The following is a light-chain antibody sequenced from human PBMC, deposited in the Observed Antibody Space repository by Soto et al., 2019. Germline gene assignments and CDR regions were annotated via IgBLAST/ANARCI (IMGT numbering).Light chain of an antibody. J-gene: IGLJ1*01. CDR2: RDN. Sequence: SYELTQPLSVSVALGQTARITCRGNNIGSKNVHWYQQKPGQAPVLVIYRDNNRPSGIPERFSGSNSGNTATLTISRAQAGDEADYYCQVWDSSTYVFGTGTKLTVL. CDR1: NIGSKN. V-gene: IGLV3-9*01. CDR3: QVWDSSTYV.